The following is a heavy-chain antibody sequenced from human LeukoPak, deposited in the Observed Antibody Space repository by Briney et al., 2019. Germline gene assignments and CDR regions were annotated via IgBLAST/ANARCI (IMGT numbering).Heavy chain of an antibody. CDR1: GGFISSGGYS. V-gene: IGHV4-30-2*01. Sequence: SETLSLTCAVSGGFISSGGYSWSWIQQPPGKGLEWIRYIYHCGSTYYNPSLKSRVTISVDRSKNQFSLKLSSVTAADTAVYYCARSHDSGSYPYYFDYWGQGTLVTVSS. J-gene: IGHJ4*02. CDR3: ARSHDSGSYPYYFDY. CDR2: IYHCGST. D-gene: IGHD1-26*01.